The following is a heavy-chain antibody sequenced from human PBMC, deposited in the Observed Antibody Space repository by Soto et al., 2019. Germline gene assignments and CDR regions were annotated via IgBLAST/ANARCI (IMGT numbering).Heavy chain of an antibody. Sequence: PSVKVSCKASGGTFSNYVVNWVRQAPGQGLEWMGRIIPISGAANYAQKFQGRVTITADKSTSTSYMELSSLRSEDTAVYYCARDMTRTVVPYFDFWGQGTLVTVSS. V-gene: IGHV1-69*06. CDR2: IIPISGAA. CDR3: ARDMTRTVVPYFDF. J-gene: IGHJ4*02. CDR1: GGTFSNYV. D-gene: IGHD1-7*01.